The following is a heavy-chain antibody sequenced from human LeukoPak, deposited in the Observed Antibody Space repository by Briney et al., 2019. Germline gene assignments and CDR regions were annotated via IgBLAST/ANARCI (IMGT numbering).Heavy chain of an antibody. CDR2: ISAYNGNT. CDR3: ARDYDSSGYYYASFAFDI. V-gene: IGHV1-18*01. J-gene: IGHJ3*02. D-gene: IGHD3-22*01. Sequence: ASVKVSCKASGYTFSIYGFSWVRQAPGQGLEWMGWISAYNGNTNYAQKLQGRVTMTTDTSTSTAYMELRSLRSDDTAVYYCARDYDSSGYYYASFAFDIWGQGTMVTVSS. CDR1: GYTFSIYG.